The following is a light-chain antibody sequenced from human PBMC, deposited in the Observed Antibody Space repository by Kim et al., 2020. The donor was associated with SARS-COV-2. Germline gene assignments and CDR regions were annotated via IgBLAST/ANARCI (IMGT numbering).Light chain of an antibody. Sequence: QSSTLSCPGTSSDVGGYKYVSCYQQHPGKAPTLVIYEVDNRPSGVSIRFSGSKSGNTASLTISGLQAEDEADYYCSSYIRGSTNYVFGTGTKVTVL. J-gene: IGLJ1*01. CDR2: EVD. CDR3: SSYIRGSTNYV. CDR1: SSDVGGYKY. V-gene: IGLV2-14*01.